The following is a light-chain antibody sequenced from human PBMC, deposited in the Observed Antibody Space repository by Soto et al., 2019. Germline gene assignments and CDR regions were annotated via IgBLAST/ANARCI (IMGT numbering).Light chain of an antibody. Sequence: EIVLTQSPATLSSFPGDRFTLSCRASQYINTRLAWYQHRPGQAPRLLIYQTSIRAAGIPARFSASGSGTDFTLTISDVQPEDFALYYCHQRQSWPRTFGQGTTGDIK. CDR2: QTS. CDR3: HQRQSWPRT. V-gene: IGKV3-11*01. J-gene: IGKJ1*01. CDR1: QYINTR.